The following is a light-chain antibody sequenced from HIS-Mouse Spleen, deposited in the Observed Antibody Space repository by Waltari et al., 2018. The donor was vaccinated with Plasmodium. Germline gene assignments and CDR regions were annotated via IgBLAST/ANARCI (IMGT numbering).Light chain of an antibody. CDR1: QSVLYSSNNKNY. V-gene: IGKV4-1*01. CDR2: WAS. J-gene: IGKJ2*01. CDR3: QKYYSTPYT. Sequence: DIVMTQSPDSLAVSLGERATINCKSSQSVLYSSNNKNYLAWYQQKPGQPPKLLIYWASTREAGVPDRFSGSGSGTYFTLTISSLQAEDVAVYYCQKYYSTPYTFGQGTNLEIK.